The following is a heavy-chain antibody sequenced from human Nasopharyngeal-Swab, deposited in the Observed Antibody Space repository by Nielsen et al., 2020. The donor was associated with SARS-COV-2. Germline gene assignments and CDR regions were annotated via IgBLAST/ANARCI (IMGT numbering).Heavy chain of an antibody. Sequence: ETLSLTCTVSGGSISSYYWSWIRQPPGKGLEWVANIKQDGSEKYYVGSVKGRFTISRDNAKNSLYLQMNSLRAEDTAVYYCARKNYFDYWGQGTLVTVSS. J-gene: IGHJ4*02. CDR2: IKQDGSEK. CDR3: ARKNYFDY. CDR1: GGSISSYY. V-gene: IGHV3-7*01.